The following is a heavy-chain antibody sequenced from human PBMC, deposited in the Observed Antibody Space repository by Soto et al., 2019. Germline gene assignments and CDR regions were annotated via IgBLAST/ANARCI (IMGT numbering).Heavy chain of an antibody. Sequence: QAPGKGLEWVAVISYDGSNKYYADSVKGRFTISRDNSKNTLYLQMNSLRAEDTAVYYCARDRGSGWTNYYYYYGMDVWGQGTTVTVSS. D-gene: IGHD6-19*01. V-gene: IGHV3-30-3*01. J-gene: IGHJ6*02. CDR3: ARDRGSGWTNYYYYYGMDV. CDR2: ISYDGSNK.